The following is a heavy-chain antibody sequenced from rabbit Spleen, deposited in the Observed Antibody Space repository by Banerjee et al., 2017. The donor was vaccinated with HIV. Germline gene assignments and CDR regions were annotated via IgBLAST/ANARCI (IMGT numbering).Heavy chain of an antibody. CDR3: ARDAGSGPYIDGYFNL. CDR2: IYAGSSGRI. CDR1: GFSFSSSYW. V-gene: IGHV1S45*01. D-gene: IGHD8-1*01. Sequence: QEQLEESGGDLVKPEGSLTLTCTASGFSFSSSYWICWVRQAPGKGLEWIACIYAGSSGRIYYASWAKGRFTISKTSSTTVTLQMTSLTAADTATYFCARDAGSGPYIDGYFNLWGQGTLVTVS. J-gene: IGHJ4*01.